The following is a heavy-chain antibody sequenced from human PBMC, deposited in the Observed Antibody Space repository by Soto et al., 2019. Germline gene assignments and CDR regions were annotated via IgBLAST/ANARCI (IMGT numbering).Heavy chain of an antibody. D-gene: IGHD3-16*01. J-gene: IGHJ4*02. CDR3: AGRLTTAARLDY. V-gene: IGHV3-53*01. Sequence: VQLVESGGGLIQPGGYLRLSCAASGFTVSNNHMTWVRQAAGKGLELVSFVHGGGSTSYADSVKGRFTISSYNSKNTLYLQMDSRRAEATAIYYCAGRLTTAARLDYWGRGTLVTVSS. CDR1: GFTVSNNH. CDR2: VHGGGST.